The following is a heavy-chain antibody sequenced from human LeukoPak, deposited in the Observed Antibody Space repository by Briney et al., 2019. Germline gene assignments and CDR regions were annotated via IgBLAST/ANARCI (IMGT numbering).Heavy chain of an antibody. V-gene: IGHV3-53*01. Sequence: GGSLRLSCAASGFIVSHNYMTWVRQAPGKGLEWISVIYIDGTTYYADSVKGRFTISRDQANNTLYLQKNTLRDEDTAVYYCARGPRYSFYWGQGTLVSVSS. CDR2: IYIDGTT. CDR1: GFIVSHNY. D-gene: IGHD6-13*01. CDR3: ARGPRYSFY. J-gene: IGHJ4*02.